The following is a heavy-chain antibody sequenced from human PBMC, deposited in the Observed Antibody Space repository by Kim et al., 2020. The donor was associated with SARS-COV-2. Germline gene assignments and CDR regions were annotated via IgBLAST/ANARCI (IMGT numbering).Heavy chain of an antibody. J-gene: IGHJ4*02. V-gene: IGHV3-11*01. CDR3: ARVPRWLQLAYYFDY. D-gene: IGHD5-12*01. Sequence: DSVKGRFTISRDNAKNSLYLQMNSLRAEDTAVYYCARVPRWLQLAYYFDYWGQGTLVTVSS.